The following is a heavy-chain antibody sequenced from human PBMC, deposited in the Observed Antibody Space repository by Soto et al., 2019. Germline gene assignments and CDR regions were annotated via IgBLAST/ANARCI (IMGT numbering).Heavy chain of an antibody. CDR1: GYTFTGYY. CDR2: INPNSGGT. CDR3: ARYCSGGSCYPNYDY. Sequence: ASVKVSCKASGYTFTGYYMHWVRQAPGQGLEWMGWINPNSGGTNYAQKCQGWVTMTRDTSISTAYMELSRLRSDDTAVYYCARYCSGGSCYPNYDYWGQGTLVTVS. V-gene: IGHV1-2*04. D-gene: IGHD2-15*01. J-gene: IGHJ4*02.